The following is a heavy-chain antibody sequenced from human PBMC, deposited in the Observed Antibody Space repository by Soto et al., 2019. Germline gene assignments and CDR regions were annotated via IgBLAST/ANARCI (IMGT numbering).Heavy chain of an antibody. CDR1: GGSISNGGYY. CDR3: ARSVFY. CDR2: IYYSGST. V-gene: IGHV4-31*03. Sequence: QMQLQESGPGLVKPSQTLSLTCTFSGGSISNGGYYWSWTRQHPGKGLEWIGYIYYSGSTYYNPALKPRVTLSVDTAKNPFSLTPSYGTDADTGVYYCARSVFYRGQGTLVTVSS. J-gene: IGHJ4*02.